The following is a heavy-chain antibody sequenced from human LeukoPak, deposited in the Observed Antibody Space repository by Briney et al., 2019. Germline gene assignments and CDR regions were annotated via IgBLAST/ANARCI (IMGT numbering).Heavy chain of an antibody. J-gene: IGHJ5*02. CDR3: ARRATYGDEACFDP. CDR2: IKQDGSEK. CDR1: GFTFSSYW. Sequence: GGSLRLSCAASGFTFSSYWMSWVRQAPGKGLEWVANIKQDGSEKYYVASVKGRFTISGDNAKNSLYLQMNSLRAEDTAVYYCARRATYGDEACFDPWGQGTLVTVSS. V-gene: IGHV3-7*03. D-gene: IGHD4-17*01.